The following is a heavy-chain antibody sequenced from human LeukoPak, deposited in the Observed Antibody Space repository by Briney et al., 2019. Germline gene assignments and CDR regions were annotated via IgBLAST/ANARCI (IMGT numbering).Heavy chain of an antibody. Sequence: GGSLRLSCSASGFAFNSYSMNWVRQAPGKGLEWVSYIISRSTSIYYADSVKGRFTISRDNAKNSLYLQMNSLRDEDTAVYYCARDQGVAAAGTSYFDYWGQGTLVTVSS. D-gene: IGHD6-13*01. V-gene: IGHV3-48*02. CDR1: GFAFNSYS. CDR3: ARDQGVAAAGTSYFDY. J-gene: IGHJ4*02. CDR2: IISRSTSI.